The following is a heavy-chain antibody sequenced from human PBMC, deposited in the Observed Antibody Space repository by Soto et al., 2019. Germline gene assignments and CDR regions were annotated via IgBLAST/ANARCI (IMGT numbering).Heavy chain of an antibody. CDR1: GGTFSSYA. V-gene: IGHV1-69*12. J-gene: IGHJ6*02. CDR2: IIPIFGTA. D-gene: IGHD2-2*01. Sequence: QVQLVQSGAEVKKPGSSVKVSCKASGGTFSSYAISWVRQAPGQGLEWMGGIIPIFGTANYAQKFQGRVTIIADESTSTAYMELSSLRSEDTAVYYCARANCISTSCYVLYYYGMDVWGQGTTVTVSS. CDR3: ARANCISTSCYVLYYYGMDV.